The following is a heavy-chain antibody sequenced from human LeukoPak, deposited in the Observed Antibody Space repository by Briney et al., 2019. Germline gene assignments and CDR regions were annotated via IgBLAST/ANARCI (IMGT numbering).Heavy chain of an antibody. Sequence: SVKVSCKASGGTFSSYAISRVRQAPGQGLEWMGGIIPIFGTANYAQKFQGRVTITADESTSTAYMELSSLRSEDTAVYYCASRDAVFGVVTEEYFQHWGQGTLVTVSS. CDR3: ASRDAVFGVVTEEYFQH. J-gene: IGHJ1*01. CDR2: IIPIFGTA. D-gene: IGHD3-3*01. V-gene: IGHV1-69*13. CDR1: GGTFSSYA.